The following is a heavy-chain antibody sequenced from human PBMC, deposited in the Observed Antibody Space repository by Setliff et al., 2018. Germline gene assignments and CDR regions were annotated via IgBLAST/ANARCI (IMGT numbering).Heavy chain of an antibody. CDR2: ISHSGSA. CDR1: GYSISSGNY. D-gene: IGHD3-10*01. Sequence: SETLSLTCAVSGYSISSGNYWGWIRQPPGKGLEWIGSISHSGSAYYNPSLKTRVTMSVDPSKNQFSLHLSSVTAADTAIYYCARHSSWGTVTDRLHYNFFDFWGQGTLVTVSS. V-gene: IGHV4-38-2*01. CDR3: ARHSSWGTVTDRLHYNFFDF. J-gene: IGHJ4*02.